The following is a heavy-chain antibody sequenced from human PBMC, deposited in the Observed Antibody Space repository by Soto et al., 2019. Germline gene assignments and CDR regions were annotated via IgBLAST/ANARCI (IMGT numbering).Heavy chain of an antibody. CDR3: ASSPGRDGYNLADYDY. D-gene: IGHD5-12*01. CDR1: GGSINSNSHY. Sequence: QLQLQESGPGLVKPSETLSLTCAVSGGSINSNSHYWGWIRQPPGKGLECIGSIYYSGSTYYNPSLKSRVTIYVDTSKNQFSLKVSSVTAADTAVYYCASSPGRDGYNLADYDYWGQGSLVTVSS. V-gene: IGHV4-39*01. J-gene: IGHJ4*02. CDR2: IYYSGST.